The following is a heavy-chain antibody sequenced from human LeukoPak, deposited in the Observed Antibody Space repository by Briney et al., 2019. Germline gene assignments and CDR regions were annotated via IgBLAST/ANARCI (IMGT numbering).Heavy chain of an antibody. V-gene: IGHV3-7*01. J-gene: IGHJ4*02. D-gene: IGHD3-10*01. CDR1: GFTFSSYW. CDR3: AIRGSPMVRNY. CDR2: INQDQNEI. Sequence: GGSLRLSCAASGFTFSSYWMTWVRQAPGKGLEWVASINQDQNEIHYVDSVRGRFTISIDNAENSLYLQMNSLRAEDTAVYYCAIRGSPMVRNYWGQGTLVTVSS.